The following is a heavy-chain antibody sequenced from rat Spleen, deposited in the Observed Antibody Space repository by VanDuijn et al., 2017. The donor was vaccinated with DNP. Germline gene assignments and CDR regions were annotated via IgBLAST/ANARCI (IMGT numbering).Heavy chain of an antibody. J-gene: IGHJ2*01. CDR2: ISYSGST. V-gene: IGHV3-1*01. CDR1: GYSITSNY. Sequence: EVQLQESGSGLVKPSQSLSLTCSVTGYSITSNYWGWIRKFPGNKMEYIGHISYSGSTNYNPSLRSRISITRDTSKNQFFLQVNSITTEDTATYYCARWTRYFDYWGQGVMVTVSS. CDR3: ARWTRYFDY. D-gene: IGHD1-7*01.